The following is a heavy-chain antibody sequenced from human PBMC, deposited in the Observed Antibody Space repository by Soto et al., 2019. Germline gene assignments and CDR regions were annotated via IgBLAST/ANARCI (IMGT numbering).Heavy chain of an antibody. Sequence: QVQLVESGGGLVKPGGSLRLSCAASGFNFSDYYMSWIRQAPGKGLTCLSYISGTRDYRDYADSVKGRFTISRDNARNSLHLEMDGLRGDDTAVYYCARVKSLNGYSRVLDVWGLGTTVTVSS. CDR2: ISGTRDYR. CDR1: GFNFSDYY. V-gene: IGHV3-11*06. CDR3: ARVKSLNGYSRVLDV. D-gene: IGHD1-26*01. J-gene: IGHJ6*02.